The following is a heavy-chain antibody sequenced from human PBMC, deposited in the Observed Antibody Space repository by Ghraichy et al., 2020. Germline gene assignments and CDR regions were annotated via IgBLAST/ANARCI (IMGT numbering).Heavy chain of an antibody. CDR3: ASLKGSYYGSGDHSNTGDY. Sequence: GSLRLSCAASGFTFINSTMNWVRQAPGQGLEWVSSISPTSTYIYYADSVKGRFTISRDNAKNSLSLQMDSLRAEDTAVYYCASLKGSYYGSGDHSNTGDYWGQGALVTVSS. V-gene: IGHV3-21*01. D-gene: IGHD3-10*01. CDR1: GFTFINST. CDR2: ISPTSTYI. J-gene: IGHJ4*02.